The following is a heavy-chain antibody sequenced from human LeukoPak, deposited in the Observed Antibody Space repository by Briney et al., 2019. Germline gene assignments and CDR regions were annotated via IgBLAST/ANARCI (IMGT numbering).Heavy chain of an antibody. CDR1: GGSISRSCYY. D-gene: IGHD3-10*01. J-gene: IGHJ4*02. Sequence: SETLSLTCTVSGGSISRSCYYWGWIRQPPGKGLEWIGTVFYNGATQYSPSPRSRVTISIDTSTNQFSLKLTSVTAADTALYYCARDSPPYTYYYGSGSYSDYWGQGTLVTVSS. CDR3: ARDSPPYTYYYGSGSYSDY. V-gene: IGHV4-39*07. CDR2: VFYNGAT.